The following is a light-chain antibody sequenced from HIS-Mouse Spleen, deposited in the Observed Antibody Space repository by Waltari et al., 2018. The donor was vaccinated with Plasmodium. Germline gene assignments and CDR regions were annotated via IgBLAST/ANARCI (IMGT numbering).Light chain of an antibody. CDR2: AAS. CDR3: QQSYSTWT. CDR1: QSISNY. V-gene: IGKV1-39*01. Sequence: DIQMTQSTSSLSASVRARFTITCRASQSISNYLNWYQQKPGKAPKFLIYAASTLQSGVPSRFSGSGSGTDFTLTISSLQPEDFATYYCQQSYSTWTFGQGTKVEIK. J-gene: IGKJ1*01.